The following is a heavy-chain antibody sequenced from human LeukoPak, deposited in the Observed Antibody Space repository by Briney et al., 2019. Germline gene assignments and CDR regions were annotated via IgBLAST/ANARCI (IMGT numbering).Heavy chain of an antibody. CDR1: GFTVSSNY. Sequence: GGSLRLSCAASGFTVSSNYMSWVHQAPGKGLEWVSVIYSGGSTYYADSVKGRFTISRDNSKNTLYLQMNSLRAEDTAVHYCAADYYDSSGPRYWGQGTLVTVSS. CDR2: IYSGGST. J-gene: IGHJ4*02. V-gene: IGHV3-66*01. D-gene: IGHD3-22*01. CDR3: AADYYDSSGPRY.